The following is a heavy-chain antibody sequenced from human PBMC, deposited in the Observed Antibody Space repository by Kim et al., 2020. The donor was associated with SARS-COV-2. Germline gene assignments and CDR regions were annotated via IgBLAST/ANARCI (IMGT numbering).Heavy chain of an antibody. CDR2: ISTSSTTI. Sequence: GSLRLSCAASGITFSNFNMNWVRQAPGKGLEWVSYISTSSTTIYYADSVKGRFTISRDNDKNSLYLQMNSLRDEDTAVYYCARWQHGGPAEYFQHWGQGTLVTVSS. CDR1: GITFSNFN. D-gene: IGHD2-15*01. CDR3: ARWQHGGPAEYFQH. V-gene: IGHV3-48*02. J-gene: IGHJ1*01.